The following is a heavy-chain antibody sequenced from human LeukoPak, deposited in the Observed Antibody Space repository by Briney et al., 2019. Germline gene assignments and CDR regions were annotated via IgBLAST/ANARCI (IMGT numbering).Heavy chain of an antibody. J-gene: IGHJ6*02. V-gene: IGHV1-2*02. CDR1: GYTFTGYY. CDR2: INPNSGGT. D-gene: IGHD6-13*01. CDR3: ARDDNSRPYYYYGMDV. Sequence: GASVTVSCKASGYTFTGYYMHWVRQAPGQGREGMGWINPNSGGTNYAQKIQGRVTMTRDTSISTAYIELSRLRSDDTAVYYCARDDNSRPYYYYGMDVWGQGTTVTVSS.